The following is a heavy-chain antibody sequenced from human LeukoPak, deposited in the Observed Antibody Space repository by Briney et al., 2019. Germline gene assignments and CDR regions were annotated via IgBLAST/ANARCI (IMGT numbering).Heavy chain of an antibody. CDR1: GFTFSSYA. D-gene: IGHD1-1*01. J-gene: IGHJ5*02. CDR3: AKRLTASSTWTSLDP. CDR2: IYGSGTTT. V-gene: IGHV3-23*01. Sequence: GGSLRLSCAASGFTFSSYALNWVRQAPGKGLVWVSVIYGSGTTTYYADSVRGRFTISRDSSKSTMYLQMNSLRVEDTAVYYCAKRLTASSTWTSLDPWGQGTLVTVSS.